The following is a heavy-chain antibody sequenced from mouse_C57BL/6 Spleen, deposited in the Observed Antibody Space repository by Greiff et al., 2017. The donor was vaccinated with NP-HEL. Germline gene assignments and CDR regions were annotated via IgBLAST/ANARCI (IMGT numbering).Heavy chain of an antibody. D-gene: IGHD2-10*02. CDR3: ARSRGGYGNLPFDV. Sequence: VQLQQSGAELVKPGASVKISCKASGYAFSSYWMNWVKQRPGKGLEWIGQIYPGDGDTNYNGKFKGKATLTADKSSSTAYMQLSSLTSEDSAVYFCARSRGGYGNLPFDVWGTGTTVTVSS. J-gene: IGHJ1*03. CDR1: GYAFSSYW. V-gene: IGHV1-80*01. CDR2: IYPGDGDT.